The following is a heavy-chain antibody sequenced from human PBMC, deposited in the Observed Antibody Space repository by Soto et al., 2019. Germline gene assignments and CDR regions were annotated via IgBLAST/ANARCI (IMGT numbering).Heavy chain of an antibody. V-gene: IGHV4-59*01. Sequence: SETLSLTCTVSGGSISSYYWNWIRQPPGKGLEWIGYIYYSGSTNYNPSLKSRVTISVDTSKNQFSLKLSSVTAADTAVYYCAGYGSGFNGMDVWGQGTTVTVSS. D-gene: IGHD3-10*01. CDR3: AGYGSGFNGMDV. J-gene: IGHJ6*02. CDR1: GGSISSYY. CDR2: IYYSGST.